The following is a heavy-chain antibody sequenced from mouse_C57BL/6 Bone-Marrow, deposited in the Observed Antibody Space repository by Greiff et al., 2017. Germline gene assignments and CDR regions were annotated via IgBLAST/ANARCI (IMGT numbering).Heavy chain of an antibody. Sequence: EVKLVESGGDLVKPGGSLKLSCAASGFTFSSYGMSWVRQTPDKRLEWVATISSGGSYPYYPDSVKGRFTISRDNAKNTLYLQMSSLKSEDTAMYYCARRGTTVVARAMDYWGQGTSVTVSS. CDR2: ISSGGSYP. V-gene: IGHV5-6*02. CDR1: GFTFSSYG. J-gene: IGHJ4*01. D-gene: IGHD1-1*01. CDR3: ARRGTTVVARAMDY.